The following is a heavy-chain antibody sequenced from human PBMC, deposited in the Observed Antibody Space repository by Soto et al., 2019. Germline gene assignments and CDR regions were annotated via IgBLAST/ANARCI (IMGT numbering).Heavy chain of an antibody. CDR3: ARERGWYFDP. V-gene: IGHV1-18*01. CDR1: GYTFTSYA. J-gene: IGHJ2*01. Sequence: QVQVVQSGAEVKKPGASVKVSCKASGYTFTSYAISWVRQAPGQGLEWLGWISGYNGNTNYAQNFQDRVIMTTDPSTTTAYMELRSLTSDDTAVYYCARERGWYFDPWGRGTLVTVSS. D-gene: IGHD3-10*01. CDR2: ISGYNGNT.